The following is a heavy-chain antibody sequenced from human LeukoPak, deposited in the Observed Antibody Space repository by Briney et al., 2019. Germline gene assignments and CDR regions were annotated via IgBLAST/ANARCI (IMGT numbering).Heavy chain of an antibody. Sequence: GGSLRLSCAASGFTFNNYAMNWVRQAPGKGLEWVAAVTGPADTTYYADSVKGRFTISRDSFKDTLYLQMNRLGAEDTALYYCAKGAAIDHWGQGTLVTVSS. CDR3: AKGAAIDH. CDR1: GFTFNNYA. CDR2: VTGPADTT. D-gene: IGHD5-24*01. V-gene: IGHV3-23*01. J-gene: IGHJ4*02.